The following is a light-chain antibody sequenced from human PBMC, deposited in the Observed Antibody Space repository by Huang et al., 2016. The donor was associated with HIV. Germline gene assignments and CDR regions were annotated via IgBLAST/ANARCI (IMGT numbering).Light chain of an antibody. Sequence: DIVVTQSPDSLAVSLGERATINCRSSQSVFYNSKNRNYLAWYQKKAGQPPKLLIYWASKRESGVSDRFNGSGSGADFTLTINNLQAEDVATYYCQQYYNSPLTFGGGTRVEIK. CDR3: QQYYNSPLT. CDR1: QSVFYNSKNRNY. CDR2: WAS. J-gene: IGKJ4*01. V-gene: IGKV4-1*01.